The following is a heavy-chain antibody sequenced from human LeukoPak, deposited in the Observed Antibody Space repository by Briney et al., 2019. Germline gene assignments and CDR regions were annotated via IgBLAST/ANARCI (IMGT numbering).Heavy chain of an antibody. J-gene: IGHJ3*02. Sequence: GRSRRLSCAASGFTFSRHGIHWVRQAPGKGLEWVAFISYAGSDKYYADSVKGRFTISRDNSKNTLYLQMNSLRAEDTAVYYCAKSSSGGWYLLGDAFDIWGQGTMVTVSS. CDR3: AKSSSGGWYLLGDAFDI. CDR1: GFTFSRHG. V-gene: IGHV3-30*18. CDR2: ISYAGSDK. D-gene: IGHD6-19*01.